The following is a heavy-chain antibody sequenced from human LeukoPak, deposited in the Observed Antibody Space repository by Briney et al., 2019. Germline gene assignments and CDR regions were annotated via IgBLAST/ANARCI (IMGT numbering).Heavy chain of an antibody. CDR3: ARLYFGESFYDY. CDR2: IFSNDEK. CDR1: GLSLNNARLG. D-gene: IGHD3-10*01. Sequence: ESGPTLVNPTETLTLTCTVSGLSLNNARLGISWIRWPPGKALEWLAHIFSNDEKSYSPSLKTRLTISKDTSKSQVVLSMTNMDPVDTGTYFRARLYFGESFYDYWGHGTLVSVSS. V-gene: IGHV2-26*01. J-gene: IGHJ4*01.